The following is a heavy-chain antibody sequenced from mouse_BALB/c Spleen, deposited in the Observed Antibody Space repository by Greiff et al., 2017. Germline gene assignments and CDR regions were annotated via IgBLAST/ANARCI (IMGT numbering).Heavy chain of an antibody. CDR2: ISSGGSYT. CDR1: GFTFSSYA. J-gene: IGHJ4*01. Sequence: EVKLMESGGGLVKPGGSLKLSCAASGFTFSSYAMSWVRQSPEKRLEWVAEISSGGSYTYYPDTVTGRFTISRDNAKNTLYLEMSSLRSEDTAMYYCARSTVHYAMDYWGQGTSVTVSS. D-gene: IGHD1-1*01. V-gene: IGHV5-9-4*01. CDR3: ARSTVHYAMDY.